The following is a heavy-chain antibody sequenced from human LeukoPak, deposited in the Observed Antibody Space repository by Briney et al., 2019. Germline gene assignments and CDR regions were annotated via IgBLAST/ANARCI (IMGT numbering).Heavy chain of an antibody. CDR3: AKEGVILGPSHFDH. D-gene: IGHD2-21*01. V-gene: IGHV3-23*01. CDR2: IGGSGLDT. Sequence: GGSLRLSCAASGFTFSSYAMSWVRQAPGKGLEWVSSIGGSGLDTYYPDSVKGRFFISRDNAKSTLYLQMNSLGAEDTAVYFCAKEGVILGPSHFDHWGQGTLVTVSS. J-gene: IGHJ4*02. CDR1: GFTFSSYA.